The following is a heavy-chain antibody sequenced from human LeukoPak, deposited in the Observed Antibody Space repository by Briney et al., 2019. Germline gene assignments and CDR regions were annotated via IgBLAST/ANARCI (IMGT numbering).Heavy chain of an antibody. V-gene: IGHV3-23*01. D-gene: IGHD3-10*01. CDR2: ISASASVT. CDR3: ARDGYYYGSGSNYYYGMDV. J-gene: IGHJ6*02. CDR1: GFTFTSYA. Sequence: GGSLRFSCAASGFTFTSYAMTWVRQAPGKGLEWVSVISASASVTYYADSVKGRFTISRDNSKNTLYLQMNSLRAEDTAVYYCARDGYYYGSGSNYYYGMDVWGQGTTVTVSS.